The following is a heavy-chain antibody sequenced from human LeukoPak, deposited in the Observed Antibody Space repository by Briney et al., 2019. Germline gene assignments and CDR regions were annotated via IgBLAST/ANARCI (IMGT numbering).Heavy chain of an antibody. V-gene: IGHV3-9*01. CDR1: GFTFDDYA. Sequence: GGSLRLSCAASGFTFDDYAMHWVRQAPGKGLEWVSGISWNSGSIGYADSVKGRFTISRDNTKNSLYLQMNSLRAEDTALYYCATIAAAGRAYWGQGTLVTVSS. J-gene: IGHJ4*02. D-gene: IGHD6-13*01. CDR2: ISWNSGSI. CDR3: ATIAAAGRAY.